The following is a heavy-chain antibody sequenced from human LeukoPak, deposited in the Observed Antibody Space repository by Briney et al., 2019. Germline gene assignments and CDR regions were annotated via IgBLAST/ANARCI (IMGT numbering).Heavy chain of an antibody. J-gene: IGHJ4*02. CDR3: ARAPYYRYSYGYIDY. D-gene: IGHD5-18*01. CDR2: INHSGST. Sequence: SETLSLTCAVYGVSFSGYDWSWLRQPPGKGREWMGEINHSGSTNYNPSLKSRVTISVDTSKNQFSLKLSSVTAADTAVYYCARAPYYRYSYGYIDYWGQGTLVTVSS. CDR1: GVSFSGYD. V-gene: IGHV4-34*01.